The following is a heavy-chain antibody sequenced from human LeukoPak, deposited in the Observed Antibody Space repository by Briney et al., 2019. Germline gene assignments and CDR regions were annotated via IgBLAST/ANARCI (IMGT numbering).Heavy chain of an antibody. V-gene: IGHV3-30-3*01. D-gene: IGHD3-10*01. J-gene: IGHJ1*01. CDR2: ISYDGSNK. Sequence: GGSLRLSCAASGFTFSSYAMHWVRQAPGKGLEWVAVISYDGSNKYYADSVKGRFTISRDNSKNTLYLQMNSLRAEDTAVYYCADDYYYGSGSPGGTRGYFQHWGQGTLVTVSS. CDR1: GFTFSSYA. CDR3: ADDYYYGSGSPGGTRGYFQH.